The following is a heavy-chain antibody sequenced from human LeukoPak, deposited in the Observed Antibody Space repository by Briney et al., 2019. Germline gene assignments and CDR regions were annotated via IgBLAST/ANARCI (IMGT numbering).Heavy chain of an antibody. CDR1: GFTLSSYA. V-gene: IGHV3-23*01. D-gene: IGHD2-2*02. CDR3: ARCSSTSCYTFDY. J-gene: IGHJ4*02. CDR2: ISGGGTT. Sequence: GGSLRLSCAASGFTLSSYAMSWVRQAPGKGLEWASTISGGGTTYYADSVKGRFTISRDNSKSTLYLQMNSLRAEDTAVYYCARCSSTSCYTFDYWGQGTLVTVSS.